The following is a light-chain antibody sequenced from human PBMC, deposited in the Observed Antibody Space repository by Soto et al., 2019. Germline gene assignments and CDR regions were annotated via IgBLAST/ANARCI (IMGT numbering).Light chain of an antibody. CDR3: QQYDNLPIT. J-gene: IGKJ5*01. CDR2: GAS. CDR1: QIIYNW. V-gene: IGKV1-5*01. Sequence: DIQMTQSPSTLSASVGDRVTITCRASQIIYNWLAWYQQKPGKAPKLLISGASTLEGGVPSRFSGSGSGTEFTLTISNLQPDDFATYYCQQYDNLPITFGQGTRLENK.